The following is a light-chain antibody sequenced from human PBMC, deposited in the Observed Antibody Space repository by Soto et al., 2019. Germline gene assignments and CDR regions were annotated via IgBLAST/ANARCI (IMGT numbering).Light chain of an antibody. CDR1: QSVKSS. V-gene: IGKV3-15*01. Sequence: EIMMTQSPATLSVSPGERATLSCRASQSVKSSLAWYQQKPGQAPRLLIYGASTRATGIPARFSGSGSGTEFTLTISSLQSDDSAVYSCQHYNHWLWTFGQGTKVEIK. CDR3: QHYNHWLWT. J-gene: IGKJ1*01. CDR2: GAS.